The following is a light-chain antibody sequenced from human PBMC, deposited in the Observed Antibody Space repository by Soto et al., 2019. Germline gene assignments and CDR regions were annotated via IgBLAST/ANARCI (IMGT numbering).Light chain of an antibody. CDR2: GAS. V-gene: IGKV3-11*01. CDR3: QQRKNWQVT. CDR1: QSVSRR. Sequence: EVFLTQSPGTLSLSPGGRATLSCRASQSVSRRLAWYQQRPGQSPRILISGASMRASGVPVRFIGSGSGTDCTLTITSLEPEDFEVYYCQQRKNWQVTFGQGTRLEIK. J-gene: IGKJ5*01.